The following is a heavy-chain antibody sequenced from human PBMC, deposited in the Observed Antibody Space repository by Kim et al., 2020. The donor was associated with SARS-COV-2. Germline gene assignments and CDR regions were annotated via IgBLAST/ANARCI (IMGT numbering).Heavy chain of an antibody. D-gene: IGHD3-10*01. J-gene: IGHJ3*02. CDR3: ARDAGSGSYYIHDAFDI. Sequence: GGSLRLSCAASGFTVSSNYMSWVRQAPGKGLEWVSVIYSGGSTYYADSVKGRFTISRDNSKNTLYLQMNSLRAEDTAVYYCARDAGSGSYYIHDAFDIWGQGTMVTVSS. V-gene: IGHV3-66*01. CDR1: GFTVSSNY. CDR2: IYSGGST.